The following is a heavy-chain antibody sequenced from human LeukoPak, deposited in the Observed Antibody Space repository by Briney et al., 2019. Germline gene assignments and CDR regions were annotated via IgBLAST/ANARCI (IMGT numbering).Heavy chain of an antibody. CDR3: ARSPGIGPPGFFQH. D-gene: IGHD1-26*01. V-gene: IGHV1-69*04. J-gene: IGHJ1*01. CDR1: GGTFSSYA. CDR2: TIPILGIA. Sequence: SVKVSCKASGGTFSSYAISWVRQAPGQGLEWMGRTIPILGIANYAQKFQGRVTITADKSTSTAYMELSSLRSEDTAVYYCARSPGIGPPGFFQHWGQGTLVTVSS.